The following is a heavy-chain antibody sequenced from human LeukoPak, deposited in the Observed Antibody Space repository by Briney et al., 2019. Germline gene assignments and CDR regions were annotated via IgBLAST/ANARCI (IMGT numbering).Heavy chain of an antibody. CDR3: ASRRIQLWPTYYYYGMDV. CDR1: GYTLTELS. V-gene: IGHV1-24*01. CDR2: FDPEDGET. Sequence: ASVKVSCKVSGYTLTELSMHWVRQAPGKGLEWMGGFDPEDGETIYAQKFQGRVTMTEDTSTDTAYMELSSLRSEDTAVYYCASRRIQLWPTYYYYGMDVWGQGTTVTVSS. J-gene: IGHJ6*02. D-gene: IGHD5-18*01.